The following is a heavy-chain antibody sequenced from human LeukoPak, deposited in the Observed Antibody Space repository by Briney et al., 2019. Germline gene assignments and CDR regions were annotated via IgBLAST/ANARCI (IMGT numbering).Heavy chain of an antibody. Sequence: PSGGSLRLSCAASGFTVSSNYMSWVRQAPGKGLEWVAVIWYDGSNKYYADSVKGRFTISRDNSKNTLYLQMNSLRAEDTAVYYCARANCGGDCHPPYWGQGTLVTVSS. V-gene: IGHV3-33*08. J-gene: IGHJ4*02. CDR1: GFTVSSNY. D-gene: IGHD2-21*02. CDR2: IWYDGSNK. CDR3: ARANCGGDCHPPY.